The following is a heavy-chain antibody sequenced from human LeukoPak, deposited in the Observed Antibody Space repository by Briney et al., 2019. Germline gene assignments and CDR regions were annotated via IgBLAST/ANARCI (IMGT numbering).Heavy chain of an antibody. D-gene: IGHD5-18*01. CDR1: GYSFTSYW. V-gene: IGHV5-51*01. J-gene: IGHJ4*02. CDR2: TNPDDTDS. Sequence: GESLKISCKGSGYSFTSYWIAWVRQMPGKGLEWMGTTNPDDTDSRYSPSFEGQVTISADKSINTAYLQWSSLKASDTAMYYCATRGYTSGYFDYWGQGTLVTVSS. CDR3: ATRGYTSGYFDY.